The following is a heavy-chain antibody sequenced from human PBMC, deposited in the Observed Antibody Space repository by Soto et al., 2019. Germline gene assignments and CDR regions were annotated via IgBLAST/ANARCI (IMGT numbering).Heavy chain of an antibody. CDR3: ARGPSSGGNSRGSFDI. Sequence: SETLSLTCAVSGGSISSGGYSWSWIRQPPGKGLEWIGYIYHSGSTYYNPSLKSRVTISVDRSKNQFSLKPSSVTAADTAVYYCARGPSSGGNSRGSFDIWGQGTMVTVSS. J-gene: IGHJ3*02. CDR1: GGSISSGGYS. D-gene: IGHD2-21*02. V-gene: IGHV4-30-2*01. CDR2: IYHSGST.